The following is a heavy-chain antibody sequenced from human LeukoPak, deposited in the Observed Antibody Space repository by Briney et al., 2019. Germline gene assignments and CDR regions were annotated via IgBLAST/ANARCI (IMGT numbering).Heavy chain of an antibody. V-gene: IGHV3-9*01. CDR3: AKALYSGRFDY. D-gene: IGHD6-19*01. J-gene: IGHJ4*02. CDR2: ISWNSGSI. Sequence: GRSLRLSCAASGFTFDDYAMHWVRQAPGKGLEWVSGISWNSGSIGYADSVKGRFTISRDNAKNSLYLQMNSLRAEDTALYYCAKALYSGRFDYWGQGTLVTVSS. CDR1: GFTFDDYA.